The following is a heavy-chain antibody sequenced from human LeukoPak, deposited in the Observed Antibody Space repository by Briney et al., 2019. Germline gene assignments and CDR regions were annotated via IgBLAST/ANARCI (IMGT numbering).Heavy chain of an antibody. D-gene: IGHD3-3*01. J-gene: IGHJ4*02. Sequence: PGGSLRLSCAASGFVFRNYFMSWVRQAPGKGLEWVASIKNDGSEKYYVDSVRGRYTISRDNTKNSLYLQMCSLRAEDTAVYYCATDRGWRTSGYYLYYFEYWGQGTLVTFSS. CDR3: ATDRGWRTSGYYLYYFEY. CDR2: IKNDGSEK. V-gene: IGHV3-7*01. CDR1: GFVFRNYF.